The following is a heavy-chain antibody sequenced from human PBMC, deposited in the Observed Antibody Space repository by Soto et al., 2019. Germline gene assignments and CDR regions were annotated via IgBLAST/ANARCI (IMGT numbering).Heavy chain of an antibody. CDR2: INPSGGST. D-gene: IGHD2-2*02. V-gene: IGHV1-46*01. CDR1: GYTFTSYY. J-gene: IGHJ5*02. Sequence: ASVKVSCKASGYTFTSYYMHWVRQAPGQGLEWMGIINPSGGSTSYAQKLQGRVTMTRDTSTSTVYMELSSLRSEDTAVYYCARDLIPGRRRSYNWFDPWGQGTLVTVSS. CDR3: ARDLIPGRRRSYNWFDP.